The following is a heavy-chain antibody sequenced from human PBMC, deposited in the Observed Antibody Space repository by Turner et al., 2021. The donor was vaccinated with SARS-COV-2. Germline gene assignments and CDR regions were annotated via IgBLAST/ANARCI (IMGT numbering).Heavy chain of an antibody. CDR2: MYDGGST. J-gene: IGHJ2*01. CDR3: ARRSSRLGNWYFDL. V-gene: IGHV4-39*01. Sequence: QLQLQESGPGLVKPSETLSLTCTVSGGSISSSSYYWGWSRQPPGKGLEWIGSMYDGGSTYYNPSLKSRVTISVDTSKNQFSLKLSSVTAADTAVYYCARRSSRLGNWYFDLWGRGTLVTVSS. CDR1: GGSISSSSYY. D-gene: IGHD2-15*01.